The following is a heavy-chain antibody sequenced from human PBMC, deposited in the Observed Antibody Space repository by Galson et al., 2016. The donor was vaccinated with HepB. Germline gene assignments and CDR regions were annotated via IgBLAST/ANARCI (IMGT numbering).Heavy chain of an antibody. Sequence: VKVSCKASGGSFSSFAINWVRQAPGQGLEWMGGIIPMFGTPNYAQKFRGRVTLTADEVTSTAYMELSSLRSQDTAVYYCASHTRGQYDSGRYEFNYWGQGTLVTVSS. CDR2: IIPMFGTP. J-gene: IGHJ4*02. CDR3: ASHTRGQYDSGRYEFNY. CDR1: GGSFSSFA. D-gene: IGHD3-10*01. V-gene: IGHV1-69*13.